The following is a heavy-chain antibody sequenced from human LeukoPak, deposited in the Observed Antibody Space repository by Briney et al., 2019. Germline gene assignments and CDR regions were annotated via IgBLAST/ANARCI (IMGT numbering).Heavy chain of an antibody. J-gene: IGHJ4*02. CDR1: GFTFSNYG. CDR3: AKDISWCFDY. CDR2: IRYDGSTK. V-gene: IGHV3-30*02. Sequence: PGVSRRLSCAASGFTFSNYGMQWVRQAPGKGLEWVAFIRYDGSTKNYADSVKGRLTISRDNSKNTLYLQMNSLRAEDTAVYYCAKDISWCFDYWGQGTLVTVSS. D-gene: IGHD2-8*02.